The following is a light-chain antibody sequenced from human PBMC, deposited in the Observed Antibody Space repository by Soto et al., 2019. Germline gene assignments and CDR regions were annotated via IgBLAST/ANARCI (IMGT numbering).Light chain of an antibody. CDR2: LNIDGSH. Sequence: QPVLTQSPSASASLGASVKLTCTLSSGHSSYAIAWHQQQPEKGPRFLMKLNIDGSHTKGDGIPDRFSGSSSGAERYLSISSLQSEDEADYYCQTWATGIGVFGGGTKVTVL. J-gene: IGLJ3*02. CDR1: SGHSSYA. V-gene: IGLV4-69*01. CDR3: QTWATGIGV.